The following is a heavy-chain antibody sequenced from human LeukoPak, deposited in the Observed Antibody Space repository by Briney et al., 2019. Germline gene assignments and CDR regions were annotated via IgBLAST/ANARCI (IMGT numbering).Heavy chain of an antibody. CDR2: ISGSGGST. CDR3: AMPYDYVWGSYRPFDY. CDR1: GFTFSSYS. D-gene: IGHD3-16*02. V-gene: IGHV3-23*01. J-gene: IGHJ4*02. Sequence: PGGSLRLSCAASGFTFSSYSMNWVRQAPGKGLEWVSAISGSGGSTYYADSVKGRFTISRDNSKNTLYLQMNSLRAEDTAVYYCAMPYDYVWGSYRPFDYWGQGTLVTVSS.